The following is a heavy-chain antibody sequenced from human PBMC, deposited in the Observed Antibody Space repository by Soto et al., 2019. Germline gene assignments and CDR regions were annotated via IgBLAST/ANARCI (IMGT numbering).Heavy chain of an antibody. Sequence: SETLSLTCNVSGGSISSDDYYWSWIRQAPGRGLEWIGYIHSSGSIYYNPSLKSRATMSIDTARNQFSLKVSSVTVADTAVYYCARDLDGLHDDNSGPYPRPGWGQGTLVT. V-gene: IGHV4-30-4*01. CDR2: IHSSGSI. CDR3: ARDLDGLHDDNSGPYPRPG. D-gene: IGHD3-22*01. J-gene: IGHJ1*01. CDR1: GGSISSDDYY.